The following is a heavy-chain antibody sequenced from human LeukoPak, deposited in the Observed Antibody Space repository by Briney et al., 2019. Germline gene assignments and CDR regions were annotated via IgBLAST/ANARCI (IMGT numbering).Heavy chain of an antibody. D-gene: IGHD3-22*01. J-gene: IGHJ4*02. CDR3: ARDRWYYDSSGLFDY. V-gene: IGHV3-30-3*01. CDR2: ISYDGSNK. Sequence: GGSLRLSCAASGFTFSSYAMHWVRQAPGRGLEWVAVISYDGSNKYYADSVKGRFTISRDNSKNTLYLQMNSLRAEDTAVYYCARDRWYYDSSGLFDYWGQGTLVTVSS. CDR1: GFTFSSYA.